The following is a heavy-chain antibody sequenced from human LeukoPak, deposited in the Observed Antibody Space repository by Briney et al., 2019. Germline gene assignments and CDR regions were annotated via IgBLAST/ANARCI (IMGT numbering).Heavy chain of an antibody. D-gene: IGHD3-3*01. CDR1: GYTFTGYY. Sequence: ASVKVSRKASGYTFTGYYMHWVRQAPGQGLEWMGGIIPIFGTANYAQKFQGRVTITADKSTSTAYMELSSLRSEDTAVYYCARGGGARDFWSGYYSNWFDPWGQGTLVTVSS. CDR3: ARGGGARDFWSGYYSNWFDP. CDR2: IIPIFGTA. V-gene: IGHV1-69*06. J-gene: IGHJ5*02.